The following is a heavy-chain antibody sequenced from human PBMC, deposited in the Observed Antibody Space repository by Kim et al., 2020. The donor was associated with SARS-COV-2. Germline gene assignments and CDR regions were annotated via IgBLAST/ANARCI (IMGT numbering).Heavy chain of an antibody. D-gene: IGHD3-22*01. CDR1: GLNFADYA. CDR2: IRSKRYAETT. V-gene: IGHV3-49*03. CDR3: TSGPYYYDSAAYYHGY. Sequence: GGSLRLSCTTSGLNFADYAMSWFRQAPGKGLEWVAFIRSKRYAETTEYAASVKGRFIISRDDSKRIAYLQMNGLKTEDTAVYYCTSGPYYYDSAAYYHGYWGQGTLVTVSS. J-gene: IGHJ4*02.